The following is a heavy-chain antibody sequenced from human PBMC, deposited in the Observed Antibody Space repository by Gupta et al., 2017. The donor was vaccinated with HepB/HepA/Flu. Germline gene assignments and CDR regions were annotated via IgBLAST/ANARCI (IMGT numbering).Heavy chain of an antibody. V-gene: IGHV1-8*03. CDR1: GYTFINFD. CDR2: MTPHTGTT. J-gene: IGHJ4*02. D-gene: IGHD3-3*01. CDR3: ARGRFWRGYSDS. Sequence: QVQLVQSGAEVKKPGASVKVSCKTFGYTFINFDINWARQAPGQGLEWVAWMTPHTGTTGYAQNFQDRLTLSSNNSINTAYLELSSLRSDDTAVYYGARGRFWRGYSDSWGQGTLVTVSS.